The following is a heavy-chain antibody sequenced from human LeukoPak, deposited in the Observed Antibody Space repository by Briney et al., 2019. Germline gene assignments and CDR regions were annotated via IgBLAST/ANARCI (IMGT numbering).Heavy chain of an antibody. D-gene: IGHD4-17*01. J-gene: IGHJ5*02. V-gene: IGHV3-30*03. Sequence: GGSLRLSCAASGFTFSSYAMSWVRQAPGKGLEWVAVISYDGSNKYYADSVKGRFTISRDNSKNTLYLQMNSLRAEDTAVYYCAAYGSGARPGFDPWGQGTLVTVSS. CDR1: GFTFSSYA. CDR2: ISYDGSNK. CDR3: AAYGSGARPGFDP.